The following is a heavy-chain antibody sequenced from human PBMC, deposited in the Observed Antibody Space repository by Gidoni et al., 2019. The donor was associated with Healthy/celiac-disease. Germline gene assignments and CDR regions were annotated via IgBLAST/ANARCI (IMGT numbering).Heavy chain of an antibody. D-gene: IGHD3-10*01. CDR1: GYPFTGSY. V-gene: IGHV1-2*02. Sequence: VQLVQSGAEVKKPGASVQVSCKASGYPFTGSYMHWVRQAPGQGLEWMGWINPNSGGTNYAQKFQGRVTMTRDTSISTAYMELSRLRSDDTAVYYCAREVVPAAIHYYGSGSYYIYYYYGMDVWGQGTTVTVSS. CDR2: INPNSGGT. J-gene: IGHJ6*02. CDR3: AREVVPAAIHYYGSGSYYIYYYYGMDV.